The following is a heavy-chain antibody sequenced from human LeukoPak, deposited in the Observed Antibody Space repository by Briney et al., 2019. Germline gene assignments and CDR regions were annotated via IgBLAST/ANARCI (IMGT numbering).Heavy chain of an antibody. Sequence: PGGSLRLSCAASGFTFRSYGMHWVRQAPDKGLQGVAVIWYDGSNKYYADSVKGRFNVSRDNSKKTLYLQMNSVRAEDTAVYCCARDYSSGWDPGYWGQGTLVTVSS. CDR1: GFTFRSYG. D-gene: IGHD6-19*01. J-gene: IGHJ4*02. V-gene: IGHV3-33*01. CDR2: IWYDGSNK. CDR3: ARDYSSGWDPGY.